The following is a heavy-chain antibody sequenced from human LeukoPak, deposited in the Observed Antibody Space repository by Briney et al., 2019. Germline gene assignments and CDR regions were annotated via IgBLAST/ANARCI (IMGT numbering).Heavy chain of an antibody. Sequence: PSETLSLTCTVSGGSISNYYWSWIRQPPGKGLEWLGYISYSASSNYNPSLKSRVSISVDTSKNKFSLKLNSVTAADTAVYYCARTGDGYNYYNYYYMDVWGKGTTVTVTS. D-gene: IGHD5-24*01. J-gene: IGHJ6*03. CDR1: GGSISNYY. CDR2: ISYSASS. CDR3: ARTGDGYNYYNYYYMDV. V-gene: IGHV4-59*01.